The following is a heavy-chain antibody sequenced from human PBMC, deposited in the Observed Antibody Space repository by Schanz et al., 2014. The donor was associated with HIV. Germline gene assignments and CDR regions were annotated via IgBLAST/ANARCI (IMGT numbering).Heavy chain of an antibody. V-gene: IGHV3-23*01. Sequence: EEQMLESGGGLVQPGGSLRLSCAASGFTFSSYAMSWVRQAPGKGLEWVSAISGSSITYSADSVKGRFTISRDNSKNTLYLQMNSLRAEDTAVYYCAKDLGGFSAYEAYTSGRGYWGQGTLVIVSS. CDR3: AKDLGGFSAYEAYTSGRGY. J-gene: IGHJ4*02. CDR1: GFTFSSYA. CDR2: ISGSSIT. D-gene: IGHD5-12*01.